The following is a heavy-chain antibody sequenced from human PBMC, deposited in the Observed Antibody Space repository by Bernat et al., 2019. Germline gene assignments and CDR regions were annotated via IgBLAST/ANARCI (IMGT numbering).Heavy chain of an antibody. J-gene: IGHJ6*02. CDR1: GFTFSSYW. V-gene: IGHV3-74*01. Sequence: VQLVESGGGLVQPGGSLRLSCAASGFTFSSYWMHWVRQAPGKGLVWVSRINSDGSSTSYADSVKGRFTISRDNAKNTLYLQMNSLRAEDTAVYYCARDEPWGYYYYGMDVWGQGTTVTVSS. D-gene: IGHD7-27*01. CDR3: ARDEPWGYYYYGMDV. CDR2: INSDGSST.